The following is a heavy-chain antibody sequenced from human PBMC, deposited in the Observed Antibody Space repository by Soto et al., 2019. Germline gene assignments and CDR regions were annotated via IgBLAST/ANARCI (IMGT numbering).Heavy chain of an antibody. CDR3: ARDLTYYDFWSGYSC. V-gene: IGHV3-48*02. CDR1: GFTFSSYS. D-gene: IGHD3-3*01. CDR2: ISSSSSTI. Sequence: PGGSLRLSCAASGFTFSSYSMNWVRQAPGKGLEWVSYISSSSSTIYYADSVKGRFTISRDNAKNSLYLQMNSLRDEDTAVYYCARDLTYYDFWSGYSCWGQGTLVTVSS. J-gene: IGHJ4*02.